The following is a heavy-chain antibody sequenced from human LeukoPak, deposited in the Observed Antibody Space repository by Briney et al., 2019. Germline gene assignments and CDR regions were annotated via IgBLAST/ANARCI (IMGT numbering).Heavy chain of an antibody. J-gene: IGHJ4*02. D-gene: IGHD6-19*01. CDR1: GGSFSGYY. Sequence: SETLSLTCAVYGGSFSGYYWSWIRQPPGKGLEWIGEINHSGSTNYNPSLKSRVTISVDTSKNQFSLKLSSVTAADTAVYYCARREQWLVADYWGQGTPVTVSS. V-gene: IGHV4-34*01. CDR2: INHSGST. CDR3: ARREQWLVADY.